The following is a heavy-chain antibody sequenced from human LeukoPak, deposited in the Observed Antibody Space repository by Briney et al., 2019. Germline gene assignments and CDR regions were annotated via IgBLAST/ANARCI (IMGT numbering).Heavy chain of an antibody. CDR1: GGSISSYY. Sequence: PSETLSLTCTVSGGSISSYYWSWIRQPPGKGLEWLGYIYYSGSTNYNPSLKSRVTISVDTSKNQFSLKLSSVTAADTAVYYCARERGDFWSGYYGDYYYGMDVWGQGTTVTVSS. D-gene: IGHD3-3*01. J-gene: IGHJ6*02. V-gene: IGHV4-59*01. CDR3: ARERGDFWSGYYGDYYYGMDV. CDR2: IYYSGST.